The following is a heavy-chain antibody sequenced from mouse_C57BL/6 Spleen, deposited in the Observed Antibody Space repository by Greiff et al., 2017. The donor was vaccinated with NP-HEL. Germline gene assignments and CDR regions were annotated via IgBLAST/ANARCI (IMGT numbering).Heavy chain of an antibody. V-gene: IGHV1-82*01. Sequence: QVQLQQSGPELVKPGASVKISCKASGYAFSSSWMNWVKQRPGKGLEWIGRIYPGDGDTNYNGKFKGTATLTADKSSSTAYMQLSSLTSEDSAVYFCATGSTTITRAWFAYWGQGTLVTVSA. CDR3: ATGSTTITRAWFAY. CDR2: IYPGDGDT. CDR1: GYAFSSSW. J-gene: IGHJ3*01. D-gene: IGHD2-4*01.